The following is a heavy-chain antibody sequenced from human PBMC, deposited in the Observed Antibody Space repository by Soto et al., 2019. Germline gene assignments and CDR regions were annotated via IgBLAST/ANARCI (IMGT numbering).Heavy chain of an antibody. CDR3: ARVVRGVYGMAV. J-gene: IGHJ6*02. D-gene: IGHD2-8*01. CDR2: ITSDSSTI. Sequence: EVQLVESGGGLVQPGGSLRLSCAASGFTFSSYSINWVRQAPGKGLEWFSYITSDSSTISYAYSVKGRFTVTRDNAKNSLYLQLNRLRDADPAVYYCARVVRGVYGMAVWGQGTSVTVSS. V-gene: IGHV3-48*02. CDR1: GFTFSSYS.